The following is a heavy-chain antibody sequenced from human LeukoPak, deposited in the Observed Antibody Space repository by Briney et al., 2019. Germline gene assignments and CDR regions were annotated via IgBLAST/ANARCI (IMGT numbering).Heavy chain of an antibody. CDR2: IYTSGST. Sequence: SETLSLTCTVSGGSISSDYWSWIRQPAGKGLEWIGRIYTSGSTNYNPSLKSRVTMSVDTSKNQFSLKLSSVTAADTALYYCARGSHYYYYMDVWGKGTTVTISS. CDR1: GGSISSDY. CDR3: ARGSHYYYYMDV. V-gene: IGHV4-4*07. J-gene: IGHJ6*03.